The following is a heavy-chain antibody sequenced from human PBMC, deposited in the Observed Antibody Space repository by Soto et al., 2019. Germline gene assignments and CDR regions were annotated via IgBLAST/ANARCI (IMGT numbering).Heavy chain of an antibody. J-gene: IGHJ4*02. V-gene: IGHV4-30-4*01. Sequence: SETLSLTCAVSGGSISSGDYYWSWIRQPPGKGLEWIGYIYYSGSTYYNPSLKSRVTISVDTSKNQFSLKLSSVTAADTAVYYCARSMSGSYYHYWGQGTLVTVSS. CDR1: GGSISSGDYY. CDR3: ARSMSGSYYHY. D-gene: IGHD1-26*01. CDR2: IYYSGST.